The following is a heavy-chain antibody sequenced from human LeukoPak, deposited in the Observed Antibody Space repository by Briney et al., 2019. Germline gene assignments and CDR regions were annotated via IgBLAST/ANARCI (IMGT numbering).Heavy chain of an antibody. Sequence: PGGSLRLSCAAAGFTFSDYYMTWVRQAPGKGLEWVSYISSSSNTVYYADSVKGRLTVSRDNANNSLFVQMTNLRAEDTAVYYCARRAMGATSFDYWGQGTPVTVSS. CDR2: ISSSSNTV. CDR3: ARRAMGATSFDY. J-gene: IGHJ4*02. D-gene: IGHD1-26*01. V-gene: IGHV3-11*04. CDR1: GFTFSDYY.